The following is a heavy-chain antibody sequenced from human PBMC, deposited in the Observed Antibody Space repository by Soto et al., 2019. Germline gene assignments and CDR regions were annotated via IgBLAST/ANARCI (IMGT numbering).Heavy chain of an antibody. CDR3: ARNLYNTGSFDH. D-gene: IGHD3-10*01. V-gene: IGHV4-59*01. Sequence: SETLSLTCTVSGASISSYYWTWIRQPPGKGLEWIGYISNSGSTYYNPSLKSRVNIRVDTSKNHFSLILTSEDTAVYYCARNLYNTGSFDHWGQGTLVTVSS. CDR2: ISNSGST. J-gene: IGHJ4*02. CDR1: GASISSYY.